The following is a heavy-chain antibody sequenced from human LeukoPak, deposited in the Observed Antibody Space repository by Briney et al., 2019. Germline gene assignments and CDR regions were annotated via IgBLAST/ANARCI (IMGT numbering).Heavy chain of an antibody. J-gene: IGHJ4*02. CDR1: GYTFTSYG. V-gene: IGHV1-18*01. CDR3: ARDDSSGWYDY. D-gene: IGHD6-19*01. CDR2: ISAYNGNT. Sequence: GASVKVSCKTSGYTFTSYGISWVRQAPGQGLEWMGWISAYNGNTNYAQKLQGRVTMTTDTSTSTAYMELRRLRSDDTAVYYCARDDSSGWYDYWGQGTLVTVSS.